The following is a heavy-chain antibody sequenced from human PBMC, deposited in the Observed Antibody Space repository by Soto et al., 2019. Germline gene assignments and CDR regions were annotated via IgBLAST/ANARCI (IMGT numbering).Heavy chain of an antibody. CDR3: ARGGREDSSGYYYPLGY. J-gene: IGHJ4*02. V-gene: IGHV1-18*01. CDR2: ISAYSGNT. Sequence: GASVKVSCKASGYTFTSYGISWVRQAPGQGLEWMGWISAYSGNTNYAQKLQGRVAMTTDTSTSTAYMELRSLRSDDTAVYYCARGGREDSSGYYYPLGYWGQGTLVTVSS. CDR1: GYTFTSYG. D-gene: IGHD3-22*01.